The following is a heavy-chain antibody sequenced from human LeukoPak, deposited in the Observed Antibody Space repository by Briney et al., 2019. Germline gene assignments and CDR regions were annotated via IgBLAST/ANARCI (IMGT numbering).Heavy chain of an antibody. D-gene: IGHD2-2*01. CDR3: ATDIHCSSTSCNAY. CDR2: INPNSGGT. V-gene: IGHV1-2*02. J-gene: IGHJ4*02. CDR1: GYTFTGYY. Sequence: ASVKVSCKASGYTFTGYYMHWVRQAPGQGLEWMGWINPNSGGTNYAQKFQGRVTMTRDTSISTAYMELSRPRSDDTAVYYCATDIHCSSTSCNAYWGQGTLVTVSS.